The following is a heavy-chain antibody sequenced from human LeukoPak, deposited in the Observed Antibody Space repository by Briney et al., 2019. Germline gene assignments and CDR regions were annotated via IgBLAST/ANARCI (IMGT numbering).Heavy chain of an antibody. Sequence: GGSLRLSCAASGLTFSIYTMNWVRQAPGKGLEWVSYISSSGSTIYYADSVKGRFTISRDNAKNSLYLQMNSLRAEDTAVYYCASRRGQEGFNYYYYMDVWGKGTTVTVSS. V-gene: IGHV3-48*04. CDR3: ASRRGQEGFNYYYYMDV. J-gene: IGHJ6*03. CDR1: GLTFSIYT. CDR2: ISSSGSTI. D-gene: IGHD3-10*01.